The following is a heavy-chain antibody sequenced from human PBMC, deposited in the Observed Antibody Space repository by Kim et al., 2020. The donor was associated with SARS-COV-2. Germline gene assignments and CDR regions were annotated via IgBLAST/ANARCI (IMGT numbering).Heavy chain of an antibody. CDR2: INHSGST. Sequence: SETLSLTCAVYGGSFSGYQWSWIRQPPGKGLEWIGEINHSGSTNYNPSLKSRVTISVDTSKNQFSLKLSSVTAADTAVYYCTSSGWYVRWLAYWGQGTLVTVFS. D-gene: IGHD6-19*01. CDR1: GGSFSGYQ. CDR3: TSSGWYVRWLAY. V-gene: IGHV4-34*01. J-gene: IGHJ4*02.